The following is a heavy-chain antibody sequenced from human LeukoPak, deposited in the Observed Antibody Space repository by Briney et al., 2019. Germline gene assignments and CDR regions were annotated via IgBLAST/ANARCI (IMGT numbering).Heavy chain of an antibody. V-gene: IGHV3-30*02. Sequence: GGSLRLSCAASGFTFSSYGMHWVRQAPGKGLEWVAFIRYDGSNKYYADSVKGRFTISRDNSKNTLYLQMNSLRAEDTAVYFCAKDLDGYTAMTTDYWGQGTLVTVSS. D-gene: IGHD5-18*01. CDR1: GFTFSSYG. CDR3: AKDLDGYTAMTTDY. CDR2: IRYDGSNK. J-gene: IGHJ4*02.